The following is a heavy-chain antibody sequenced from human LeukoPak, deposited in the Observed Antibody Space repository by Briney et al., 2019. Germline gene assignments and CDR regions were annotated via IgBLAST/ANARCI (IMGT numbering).Heavy chain of an antibody. CDR3: ARALLSSSAS. J-gene: IGHJ5*02. CDR2: IKQDGSEK. Sequence: TGGSLRLSCAASGFTFRSSWMSWVRQAPGKGLEWVANIKQDGSEKYYVDSVKGRFTISRDNAENSLYLQMNSLRAEDTAVYYCARALLSSSASWGQGTLVTVSS. V-gene: IGHV3-7*01. D-gene: IGHD6-13*01. CDR1: GFTFRSSW.